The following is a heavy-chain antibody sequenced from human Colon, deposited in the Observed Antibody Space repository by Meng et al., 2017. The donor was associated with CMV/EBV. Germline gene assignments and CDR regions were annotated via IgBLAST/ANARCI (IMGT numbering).Heavy chain of an antibody. D-gene: IGHD3-3*01. V-gene: IGHV1-2*02. CDR2: LNPNNGNT. Sequence: SVPVSCKASGSPFPSHYIHWVRQAPGQGLEWMGWLNPNNGNTNYAQKFQGRVTMTGDTSINTAYMEIMTLRFDDTAIYYCAKPERFWGQGTLVTVSS. CDR1: GSPFPSHY. J-gene: IGHJ4*02. CDR3: AKPERF.